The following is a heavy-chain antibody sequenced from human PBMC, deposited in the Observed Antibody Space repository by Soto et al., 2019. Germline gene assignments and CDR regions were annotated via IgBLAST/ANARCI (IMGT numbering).Heavy chain of an antibody. CDR1: GYTFTSYG. CDR2: ISAYNGNT. D-gene: IGHD3-3*01. V-gene: IGHV1-18*01. CDR3: AIDRYDFWSGYYTKVPWFDP. J-gene: IGHJ5*02. Sequence: ASVKVSCKASGYTFTSYGISWVRQAPGQGLEWFGWISAYNGNTNYAQKLQGRVTMTTDTSTSTAYLELRSLRSVDTAVYYCAIDRYDFWSGYYTKVPWFDPWGQGTLVTVSS.